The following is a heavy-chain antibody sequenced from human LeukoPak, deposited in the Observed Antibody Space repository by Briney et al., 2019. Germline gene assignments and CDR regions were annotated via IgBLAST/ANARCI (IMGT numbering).Heavy chain of an antibody. CDR2: INPNSFGT. CDR3: ARDSATLPGSYFDY. CDR1: GYTFTDYY. Sequence: ASVKVSCKASGYTFTDYYIHWVRQAPGQGLEWMGWINPNSFGTIYAQKFQDRVAMTRDTSISTAYMELSRLRSDDTAIYYCARDSATLPGSYFDYWGQGTLVTVSS. V-gene: IGHV1-2*02. D-gene: IGHD2-15*01. J-gene: IGHJ4*02.